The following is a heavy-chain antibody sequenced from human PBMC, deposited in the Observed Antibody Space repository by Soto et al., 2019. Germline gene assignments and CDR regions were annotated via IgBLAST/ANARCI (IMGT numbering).Heavy chain of an antibody. J-gene: IGHJ4*02. CDR3: ARSDNYVPFEY. CDR2: IYYSGYS. Sequence: QVQLQESGPGLVKPSQTLSLTCTVSGGSISSGDYKWSWIRQPPGKGLEWIGYIYYSGYSYNNPSLNSRVTMSVDTSKNQFSLKLSSVTAADTAVYYCARSDNYVPFEYWGQGTLVTVSS. V-gene: IGHV4-30-4*01. D-gene: IGHD4-4*01. CDR1: GGSISSGDYK.